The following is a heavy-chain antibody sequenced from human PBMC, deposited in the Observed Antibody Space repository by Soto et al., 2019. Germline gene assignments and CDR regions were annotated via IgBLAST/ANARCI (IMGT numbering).Heavy chain of an antibody. J-gene: IGHJ3*02. D-gene: IGHD3-22*01. CDR2: IYHSGTT. CDR1: GGSISSGGYS. Sequence: PSETLSLTCAVSGGSISSGGYSWSWIRQPPGKGLEWIGYIYHSGTTYYNPSLKSRVTISVDRSKNQFSLRLSSVTAADTAVYYCARLDYDISGYGISFAFDILGQGTMVT. V-gene: IGHV4-30-2*01. CDR3: ARLDYDISGYGISFAFDI.